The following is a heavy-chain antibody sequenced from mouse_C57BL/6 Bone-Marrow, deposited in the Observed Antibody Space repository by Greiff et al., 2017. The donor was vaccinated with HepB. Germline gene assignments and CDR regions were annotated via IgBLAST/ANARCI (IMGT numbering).Heavy chain of an antibody. CDR1: GYAFSSYW. D-gene: IGHD2-3*01. CDR2: IYPGDGDT. V-gene: IGHV1-80*01. Sequence: QVQLQESGAELVKPGASVKISCKASGYAFSSYWMNWVKQRPGKGLEWIGQIYPGDGDTNYNGKFKGKATLTADKSSSTAYMQLSSLTSEDSAVYFCARGGMGDYFDYWGQGTTLTVSS. CDR3: ARGGMGDYFDY. J-gene: IGHJ2*01.